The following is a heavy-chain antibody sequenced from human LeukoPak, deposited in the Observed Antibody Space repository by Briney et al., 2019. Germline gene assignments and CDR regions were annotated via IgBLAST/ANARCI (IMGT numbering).Heavy chain of an antibody. V-gene: IGHV4-59*01. CDR3: AKWGYYYDSSAYVAPTDDS. D-gene: IGHD3-22*01. Sequence: PSETLSLTCTVSGGSISIYYWTWIRHPPGEGLEWIGYIIYNGRTDYNPSLKSRVTISLDTSQNQFSLKLSSVTAADTAVYYCAKWGYYYDSSAYVAPTDDSWGQGTLVTVSS. J-gene: IGHJ4*02. CDR2: IIYNGRT. CDR1: GGSISIYY.